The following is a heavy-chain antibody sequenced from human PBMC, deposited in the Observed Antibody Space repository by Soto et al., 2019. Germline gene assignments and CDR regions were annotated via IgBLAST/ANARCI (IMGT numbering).Heavy chain of an antibody. Sequence: EVQLVESGGGLVQPGGSLRLSCAASGFTFSSYDMHWLRQTPGKGLEWVSAIGSAGDTYYLGSVKGRFTISRDNAKASLYLHLNSLRPGDTAVYFCARGGYASGYYHYAMDLSGQGTTVTVSS. J-gene: IGHJ6*02. CDR2: IGSAGDT. D-gene: IGHD6-19*01. CDR1: GFTFSSYD. CDR3: ARGGYASGYYHYAMDL. V-gene: IGHV3-13*01.